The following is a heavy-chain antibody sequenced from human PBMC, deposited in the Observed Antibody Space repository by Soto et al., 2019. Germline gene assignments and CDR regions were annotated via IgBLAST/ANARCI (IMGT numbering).Heavy chain of an antibody. J-gene: IGHJ3*02. D-gene: IGHD3-9*01. CDR3: ARALILTGYYIHDAFDI. CDR2: IYYSGST. V-gene: IGHV4-59*01. CDR1: GGSISSYY. Sequence: TLSLTCTVSGGSISSYYWSWIRQPPGKGLEWIGYIYYSGSTNYNPSLKSRVTKSVDTSKNQFSLKLSSVTAADTAVYYCARALILTGYYIHDAFDIWGQGTMVTVSS.